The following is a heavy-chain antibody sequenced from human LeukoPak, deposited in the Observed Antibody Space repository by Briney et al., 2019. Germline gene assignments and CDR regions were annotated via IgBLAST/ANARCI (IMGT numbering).Heavy chain of an antibody. V-gene: IGHV5-51*01. D-gene: IGHD6-13*01. J-gene: IGHJ4*02. CDR2: IYPGDSET. Sequence: GESLKISCKGSGYSFSSYWIGWVRQMPGKGLEWMGIIYPGDSETRYSPSFQGQVTISADKSISTAYLQWSSLKASGTAMYYCARCPSSITAADYWGQGTLVTVSS. CDR1: GYSFSSYW. CDR3: ARCPSSITAADY.